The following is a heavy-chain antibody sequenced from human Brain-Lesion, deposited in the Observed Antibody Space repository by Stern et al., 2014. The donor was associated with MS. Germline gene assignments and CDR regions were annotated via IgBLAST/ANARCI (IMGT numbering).Heavy chain of an antibody. D-gene: IGHD5-24*01. CDR1: GFTFSSYW. V-gene: IGHV3-7*01. J-gene: IGHJ6*02. CDR3: ARYCSHGTCYNTHYYFGMDV. Sequence: EVQLVESGGGLVKPGGSLRLSCAASGFTFSSYWLTWVRLAPGKGLEWVANMKQDGSEEYDVDSVKGRFTVSRDNSKISLYLQMNCLRAEDTAVYYCARYCSHGTCYNTHYYFGMDVWGQGTTVIVSS. CDR2: MKQDGSEE.